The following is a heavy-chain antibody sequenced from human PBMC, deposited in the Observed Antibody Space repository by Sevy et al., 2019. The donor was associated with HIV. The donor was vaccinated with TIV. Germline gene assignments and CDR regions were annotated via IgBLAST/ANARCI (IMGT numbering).Heavy chain of an antibody. Sequence: GGSLRLSCAASGFTFSKYSMGWVRQPPGKGLEWVSTLSFGCGEINYADSVKGRFTISRDNSKSSVYLQMNNLRPDDTAVYYCAREGCTKPHDYWGQGTLVTVSS. CDR2: LSFGCGEI. D-gene: IGHD2-8*01. J-gene: IGHJ4*02. V-gene: IGHV3-23*01. CDR3: AREGCTKPHDY. CDR1: GFTFSKYS.